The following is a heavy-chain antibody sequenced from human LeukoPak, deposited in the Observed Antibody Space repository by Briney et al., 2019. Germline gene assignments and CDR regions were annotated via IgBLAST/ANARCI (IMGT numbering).Heavy chain of an antibody. CDR1: GGTFSSYA. CDR2: IIPIFGTA. Sequence: SVKVSCKASGGTFSSYAISWVRQAPGQGLEWMGEIIPIFGTANYAQKFQGRVTITADESTSTAYMELSSLRSEDTAVYYCARRSSDGDYFDYWGQGTLVTVSS. V-gene: IGHV1-69*13. D-gene: IGHD4-17*01. J-gene: IGHJ4*02. CDR3: ARRSSDGDYFDY.